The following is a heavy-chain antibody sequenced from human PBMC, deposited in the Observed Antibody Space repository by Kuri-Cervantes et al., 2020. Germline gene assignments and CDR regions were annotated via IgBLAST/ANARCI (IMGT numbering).Heavy chain of an antibody. D-gene: IGHD3-3*01. J-gene: IGHJ4*02. V-gene: IGHV4-34*01. CDR2: INHSGST. CDR3: ARAEWHPPGHFDY. Sequence: SETLSLTCAVYGGSFSGYYWSWIRRPPGKGLEWIGEINHSGSTNYNPSLKSRVTISVDTSKNQFSLKLSSVAAADTAVYYCARAEWHPPGHFDYWGQGTLVTVSS. CDR1: GGSFSGYY.